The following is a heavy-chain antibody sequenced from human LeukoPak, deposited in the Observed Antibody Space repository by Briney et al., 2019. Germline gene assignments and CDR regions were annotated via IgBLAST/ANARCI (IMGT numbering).Heavy chain of an antibody. D-gene: IGHD3/OR15-3a*01. CDR2: ISSSSSYI. V-gene: IGHV3-21*01. Sequence: TGGSLRLSCAASGFTFSSYSMNWVRQAPGKGLEWVSSISSSSSYIYYADSVKGRFTISRDNAKNSLYLRMNSLRAEDTAVYYCARGRDYNWFDPWGQGTLVTVSS. J-gene: IGHJ5*02. CDR3: ARGRDYNWFDP. CDR1: GFTFSSYS.